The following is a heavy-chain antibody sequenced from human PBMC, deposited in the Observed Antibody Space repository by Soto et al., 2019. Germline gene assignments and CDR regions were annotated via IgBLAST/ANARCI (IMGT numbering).Heavy chain of an antibody. V-gene: IGHV5-51*01. D-gene: IGHD5-12*01. Sequence: GESLKISCKSSGYSFTSYWIAWVRQLPGKGLEWMGIIYPDDPDTRYSPSFQGQVTISADKSISTAYLQWSSLKASDTAMYYCARLGDGYDYLAYWGQGTLVTVSS. CDR2: IYPDDPDT. CDR3: ARLGDGYDYLAY. J-gene: IGHJ4*02. CDR1: GYSFTSYW.